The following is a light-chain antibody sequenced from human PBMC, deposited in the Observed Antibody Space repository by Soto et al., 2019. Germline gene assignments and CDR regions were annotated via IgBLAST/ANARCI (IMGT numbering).Light chain of an antibody. J-gene: IGLJ1*01. CDR3: QVWESGSENYV. CDR1: NIGSEP. V-gene: IGLV3-21*02. Sequence: SYELTQPPSVSVAPGQTATITCGGNNIGSEPVHWYRQKPGQAPVLVVYDNSDRPSGIPERLSGSKSGSKATLTISRVEAGDEADYYCQVWESGSENYVFGAGTKVTVL. CDR2: DNS.